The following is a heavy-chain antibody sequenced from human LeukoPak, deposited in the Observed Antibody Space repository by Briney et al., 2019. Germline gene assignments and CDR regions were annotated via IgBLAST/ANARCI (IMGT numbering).Heavy chain of an antibody. CDR2: IDTYGTGT. D-gene: IGHD1-1*01. Sequence: GGSLRLSCAASGFTFSSYWMHWVRQDPGKGLLWVSRIDTYGTGTAYADSVKGRFTISRDNAKNTLSLQMNSLTAEDTAIYYCAKATGTLGNWGQGTLVTVSS. V-gene: IGHV3-74*01. CDR3: AKATGTLGN. J-gene: IGHJ4*02. CDR1: GFTFSSYW.